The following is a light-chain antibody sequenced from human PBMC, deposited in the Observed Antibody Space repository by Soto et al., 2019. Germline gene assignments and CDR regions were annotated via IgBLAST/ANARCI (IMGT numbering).Light chain of an antibody. CDR2: GAS. CDR1: QSVSSSF. CDR3: QQYGSSPWT. V-gene: IGKV3-20*01. J-gene: IGKJ1*01. Sequence: EIVLTQSPGTLSLSPGERATLSCRASQSVSSSFLAWYQQKPGQAPRLLIYGASSRATGIPDRFSGSGSGTGFTLTISGLEPEDFAGYYCQQYGSSPWTFGQGTKVEIK.